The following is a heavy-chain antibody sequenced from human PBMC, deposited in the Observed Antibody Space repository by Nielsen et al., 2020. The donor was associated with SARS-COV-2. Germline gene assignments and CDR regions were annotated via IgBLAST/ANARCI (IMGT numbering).Heavy chain of an antibody. CDR3: ARGYCGGDCYSPPPYYYYYGMDV. CDR1: GYTFTSYD. CDR2: ISAYNGNT. J-gene: IGHJ6*02. Sequence: ASVKVSCKASGYTFTSYDINWVRQATGQGLEWMGWISAYNGNTNYAQKLQGRVTMTTDTSTSTAYMELRSLRSDDTAVYYCARGYCGGDCYSPPPYYYYYGMDVWGQGTTVTVSS. V-gene: IGHV1-18*01. D-gene: IGHD2-21*02.